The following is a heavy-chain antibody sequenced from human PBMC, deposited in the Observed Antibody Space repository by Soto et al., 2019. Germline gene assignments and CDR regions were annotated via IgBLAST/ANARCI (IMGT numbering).Heavy chain of an antibody. D-gene: IGHD3-22*01. J-gene: IGHJ4*02. Sequence: GGSLRLSCAASGFTFDDYGMSWVRQAPGKGLEWVSGINWNGGSTGYADSVKGRFTISRDNAKNSLYLQMNSLRAEDTALYYCARHGYYYDSSGYFRPPNYWGQGTRVTVSS. CDR3: ARHGYYYDSSGYFRPPNY. CDR2: INWNGGST. V-gene: IGHV3-20*04. CDR1: GFTFDDYG.